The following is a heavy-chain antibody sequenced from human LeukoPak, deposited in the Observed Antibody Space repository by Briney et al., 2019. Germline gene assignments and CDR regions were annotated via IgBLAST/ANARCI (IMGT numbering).Heavy chain of an antibody. J-gene: IGHJ3*01. CDR1: GFTFSSYA. CDR3: ARVVA. V-gene: IGHV3-30-3*01. Sequence: QPGRSLRLSCAASGFTFSSYAMHWVRQAPGKGLEWVAVISYDGSNKYYADSVEGRFTISRDNSKNTLYLQMNSLRAEDTAVYYCARVVAWGQGTMVTASS. CDR2: ISYDGSNK.